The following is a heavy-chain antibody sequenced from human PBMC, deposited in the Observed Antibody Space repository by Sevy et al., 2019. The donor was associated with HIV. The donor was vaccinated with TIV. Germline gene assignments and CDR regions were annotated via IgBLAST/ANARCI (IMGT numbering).Heavy chain of an antibody. V-gene: IGHV5-51*01. CDR1: GYTFTNYW. CDR2: IYPGDSDT. Sequence: GESLKISCRGSGYTFTNYWIGWVRQMPGKGLEWMGIIYPGDSDTRYSPSFQGRVTISADKSISTAYLQWSSLKASDTAMYYCARYPIVVVPAAEYYFDYWGQGTLVTVSS. J-gene: IGHJ4*02. D-gene: IGHD2-2*01. CDR3: ARYPIVVVPAAEYYFDY.